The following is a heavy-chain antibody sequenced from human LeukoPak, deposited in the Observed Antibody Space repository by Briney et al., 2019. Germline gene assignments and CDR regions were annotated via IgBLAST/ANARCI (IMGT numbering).Heavy chain of an antibody. CDR3: AKVVYSNTPYYYYYMDV. D-gene: IGHD4-11*01. V-gene: IGHV3-30*02. CDR2: IRYDGSNK. J-gene: IGHJ6*03. CDR1: GFTFSSYG. Sequence: PGGSLRLSCAASGFTFSSYGMHWVRQAPGKGLEWVAFIRYDGSNKYYADSVKGRFTISRDNSKNTLYLQMNSLRAEDTAVYYCAKVVYSNTPYYYYYMDVWGKGTTVTVSS.